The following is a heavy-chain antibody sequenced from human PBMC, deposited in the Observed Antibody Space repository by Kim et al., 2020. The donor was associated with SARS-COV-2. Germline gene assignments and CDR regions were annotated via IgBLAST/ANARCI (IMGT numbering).Heavy chain of an antibody. D-gene: IGHD6-6*01. Sequence: GTVDCAPKFQGRVTITADESTNTAYMELSSLKSDDTAVYYCAREWQLVLDHWGQGSLVTVSS. J-gene: IGHJ4*02. V-gene: IGHV1-69*01. CDR3: AREWQLVLDH. CDR2: GTV.